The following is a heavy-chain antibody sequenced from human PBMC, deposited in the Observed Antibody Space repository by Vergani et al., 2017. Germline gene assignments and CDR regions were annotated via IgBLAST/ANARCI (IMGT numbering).Heavy chain of an antibody. V-gene: IGHV1-69*08. CDR2: IIPVLGKT. CDR3: ARGNDILTGYYMTFDY. CDR1: GATFRSNT. J-gene: IGHJ4*02. D-gene: IGHD3-9*01. Sequence: QVQLVQSGAEVKKPGSSVKVSCKASGATFRSNTISWVRQVPGQGLEWMGRIIPVLGKTKYSQKFQGRVTITRDTSASTAYMELSSLRSEDTAVYYCARGNDILTGYYMTFDYWGQGTLVTVSS.